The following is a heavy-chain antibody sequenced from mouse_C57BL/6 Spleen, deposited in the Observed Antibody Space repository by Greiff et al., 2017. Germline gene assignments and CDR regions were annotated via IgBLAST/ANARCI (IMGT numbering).Heavy chain of an antibody. CDR3: ARGVYYSNRYYFDY. Sequence: QVQLQQPGAELVKPGASVKLSCKASGYTFTSYWMHWVKQRPGQGLEWIGMIHPNSGSTNYNEKFKSKATLTVDKSSSTAYMQLSSLTSADSAVYYCARGVYYSNRYYFDYWGQGTTLTVSS. CDR2: IHPNSGST. CDR1: GYTFTSYW. D-gene: IGHD2-5*01. J-gene: IGHJ2*01. V-gene: IGHV1-64*01.